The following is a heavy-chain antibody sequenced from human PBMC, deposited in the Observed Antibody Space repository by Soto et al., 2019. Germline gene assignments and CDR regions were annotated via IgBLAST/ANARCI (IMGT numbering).Heavy chain of an antibody. Sequence: SETLSLTCTVSGGSISSYYWSWIRQPPGKGLEWIGYIYYSGSTNYNPSLKSRVTISVDTSKNQFSLKLSSVTAADTAVYYCARGGYCSGGSCSQGVNYYYYMDVWGKGTTVTVS. CDR3: ARGGYCSGGSCSQGVNYYYYMDV. D-gene: IGHD2-15*01. CDR2: IYYSGST. J-gene: IGHJ6*03. V-gene: IGHV4-59*08. CDR1: GGSISSYY.